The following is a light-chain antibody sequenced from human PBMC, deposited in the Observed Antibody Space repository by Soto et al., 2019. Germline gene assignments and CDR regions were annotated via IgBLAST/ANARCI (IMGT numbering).Light chain of an antibody. CDR2: GAS. V-gene: IGKV3-20*01. CDR1: QSVSNNY. Sequence: IVLTQSPGTLSLSPGERATLSCRASQSVSNNYLAWYQQKPGQAPRLLIYGASNRATGIPDRFSGIGSGTDFTLTITRLEPEDFAVYFCQQYDSSPWTFGQGTKVDIK. J-gene: IGKJ1*01. CDR3: QQYDSSPWT.